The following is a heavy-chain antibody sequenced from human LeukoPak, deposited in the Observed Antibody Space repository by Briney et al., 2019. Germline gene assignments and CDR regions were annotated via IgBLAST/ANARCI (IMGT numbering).Heavy chain of an antibody. V-gene: IGHV1-69*01. Sequence: GSSVKVSCKASGGTFSSYAISWVRQAPGQGLEWMGGIIPIFGTANYAQKFQGRVTITADESTSTAYMELSSLRSEDTAVYYCARVDTAMVTDWFDPWGQGTLVTVSS. J-gene: IGHJ5*02. D-gene: IGHD5-18*01. CDR3: ARVDTAMVTDWFDP. CDR2: IIPIFGTA. CDR1: GGTFSSYA.